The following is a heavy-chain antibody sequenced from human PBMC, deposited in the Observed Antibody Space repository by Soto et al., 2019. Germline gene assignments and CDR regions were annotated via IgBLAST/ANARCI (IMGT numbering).Heavy chain of an antibody. V-gene: IGHV2-5*02. CDR3: AHRGDSIFGVVVNWFDP. D-gene: IGHD3-3*01. J-gene: IGHJ5*02. CDR2: IYWDDDK. Sequence: QITLKESGPTLVKPTQTLTLTCTFSGFSLSTSGVGVGWIRQPPGKALEWLALIYWDDDKRYSPSLKSRLTSTKDTSKNQVVLTMPNMDPGHTATYYGAHRGDSIFGVVVNWFDPWGQGTLVTVSS. CDR1: GFSLSTSGVG.